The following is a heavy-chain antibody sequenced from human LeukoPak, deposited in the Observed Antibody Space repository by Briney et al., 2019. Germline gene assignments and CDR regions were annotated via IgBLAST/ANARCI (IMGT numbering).Heavy chain of an antibody. J-gene: IGHJ4*02. Sequence: PSETLSLTCTVSGGSISNYYWSWIRLPPGKGLEWIGYIYNSGSSTIYNPSLQSRVTISVDMSKNQFSLRLSSVTAADTAVYFCVRDRELTYWGQGILVTVSS. D-gene: IGHD3-10*01. CDR2: IYNSGSST. V-gene: IGHV4-59*01. CDR3: VRDRELTY. CDR1: GGSISNYY.